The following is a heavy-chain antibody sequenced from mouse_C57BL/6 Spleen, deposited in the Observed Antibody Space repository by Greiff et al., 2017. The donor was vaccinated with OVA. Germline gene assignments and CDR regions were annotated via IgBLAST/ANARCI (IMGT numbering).Heavy chain of an antibody. D-gene: IGHD2-12*01. Sequence: EVQLQESGPELVKPGASVKISCKASGYTFTDYNMDWVKQSHGKSLEWIGDINPNNGGTIYNQKFKGKATLTVDKSSSTAYMELRSLTSEDTAVYYCARSREYDDEYYLDYWGQGTTLTVSS. CDR1: GYTFTDYN. CDR2: INPNNGGT. CDR3: ARSREYDDEYYLDY. J-gene: IGHJ2*01. V-gene: IGHV1-18*01.